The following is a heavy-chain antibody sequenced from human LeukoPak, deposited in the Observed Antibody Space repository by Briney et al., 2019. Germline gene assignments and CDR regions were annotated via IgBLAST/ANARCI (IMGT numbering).Heavy chain of an antibody. CDR3: ARVTTVISFDY. V-gene: IGHV3-66*01. CDR2: IYSGGST. Sequence: GGSLRLSCAASGFTVSSNYMSWVRQAPGKGLEWVSIIYSGGSTYYADSVQGRFTISRDNIKNTLYLQLNSLRAEDTAVYYCARVTTVISFDYWGQGALVAVSS. J-gene: IGHJ4*02. CDR1: GFTVSSNY. D-gene: IGHD4-17*01.